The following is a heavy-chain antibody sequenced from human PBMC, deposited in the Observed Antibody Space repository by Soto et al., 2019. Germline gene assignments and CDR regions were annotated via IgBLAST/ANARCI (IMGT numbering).Heavy chain of an antibody. Sequence: QVQLQESGPGLVKPSETLSLTCNVSGASISSSYWSWIRQPPGKGLEWIGNIYYRGSANYNPTLRSRVTLSVDTAKIHFYLSLSSVPAADTAVYYCARTPYRLTLGTVLHNFDYWGQGTLVTVSS. CDR2: IYYRGSA. D-gene: IGHD3-16*02. V-gene: IGHV4-59*01. J-gene: IGHJ4*02. CDR3: ARTPYRLTLGTVLHNFDY. CDR1: GASISSSY.